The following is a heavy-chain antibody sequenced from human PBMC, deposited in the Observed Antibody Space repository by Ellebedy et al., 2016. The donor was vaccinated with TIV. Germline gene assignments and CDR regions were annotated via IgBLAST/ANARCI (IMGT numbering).Heavy chain of an antibody. CDR3: AVSRWAAAGLYYFDF. Sequence: GESLRISCAASGFTFANYGMHWVRQAPGKGLEWVALISNDGTKNFYTDSVKGRFTISRDNSKNTLYLQMSSLRSEDTAVYYCAVSRWAAAGLYYFDFWGQGTLVTVSS. D-gene: IGHD6-13*01. V-gene: IGHV3-30*03. CDR1: GFTFANYG. J-gene: IGHJ4*02. CDR2: ISNDGTKN.